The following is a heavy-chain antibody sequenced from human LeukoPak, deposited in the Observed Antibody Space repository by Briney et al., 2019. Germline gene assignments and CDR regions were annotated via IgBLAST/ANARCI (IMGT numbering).Heavy chain of an antibody. V-gene: IGHV3-30*18. D-gene: IGHD4-17*01. CDR2: ISYDGSNK. CDR3: AKEMTTVTTRQKFYYYYYMDV. Sequence: GGSLRLSCAASGFTFSSYGMHWVRQAPGKGLEWVAVISYDGSNKYYADSVKGRFTISRDNSKNTLYLQMNSLRAEDTAVYYCAKEMTTVTTRQKFYYYYYMDVWGKGTTVTVSS. J-gene: IGHJ6*03. CDR1: GFTFSSYG.